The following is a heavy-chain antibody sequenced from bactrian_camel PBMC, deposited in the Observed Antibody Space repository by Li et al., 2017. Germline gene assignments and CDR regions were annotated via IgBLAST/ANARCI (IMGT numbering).Heavy chain of an antibody. CDR1: DYTTYC. CDR2: IRSDRIL. J-gene: IGHJ4*01. V-gene: IGHV3S55*01. Sequence: QVQLVESGGGSVQAGGSLRLSCKYDYTTYCMAWFRQAPGKEREGLAVIRSDRILAYSESVRGRFTISRDNAKNTLYQQLNNLKTEDTAMYYCTRDLKGWINAPESQGTQVTVS. D-gene: IGHD3*01.